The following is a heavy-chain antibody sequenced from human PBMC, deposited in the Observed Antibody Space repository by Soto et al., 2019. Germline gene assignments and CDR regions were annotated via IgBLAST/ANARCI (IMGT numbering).Heavy chain of an antibody. D-gene: IGHD3-22*01. J-gene: IGHJ3*01. CDR3: THSATFYSDNYE. CDR1: GITFIDAW. V-gene: IGHV3-15*07. CDR2: IKSKGSGGTV. Sequence: EAQLVESGGGFVKPGGSLRLSCSVSGITFIDAWLNWVRQAPGKGLEWVGGIKSKGSGGTVDYAAPVKGRFTISRDDSKDTLYLQMNSLITENTAVYYCTHSATFYSDNYEWGQGTVVTVSS.